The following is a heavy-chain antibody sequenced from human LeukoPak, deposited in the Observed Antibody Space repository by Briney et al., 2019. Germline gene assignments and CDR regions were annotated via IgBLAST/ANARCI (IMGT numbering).Heavy chain of an antibody. J-gene: IGHJ4*02. CDR2: ITDDEDT. D-gene: IGHD1-1*01. CDR1: GFPFRSYA. Sequence: GGSLRLSCVASGFPFRSYAMTWVRQTPGKGLESVSVITDDEDTYYADSVKGRFTISRDNSQNTVFLQMNSLRVGDTAVYYCAKVDYWSPENYFDSWGQGTLVTVSS. CDR3: AKVDYWSPENYFDS. V-gene: IGHV3-23*01.